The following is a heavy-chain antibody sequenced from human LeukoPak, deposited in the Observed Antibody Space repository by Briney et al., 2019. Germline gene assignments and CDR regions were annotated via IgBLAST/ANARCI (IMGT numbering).Heavy chain of an antibody. CDR2: IKQDGSEK. V-gene: IGHV3-7*01. Sequence: PGGSLRLSCGVSGFTFSDYWMNWVRQAPGKGLEWVASIKQDGSEKSYVDSVKGRFTISRDNAKNSLYLQMSSLRAEDTAVYYCGGDGTAPGLYFDLWGQGTLVTVSS. D-gene: IGHD6-13*01. CDR3: GGDGTAPGLYFDL. J-gene: IGHJ4*01. CDR1: GFTFSDYW.